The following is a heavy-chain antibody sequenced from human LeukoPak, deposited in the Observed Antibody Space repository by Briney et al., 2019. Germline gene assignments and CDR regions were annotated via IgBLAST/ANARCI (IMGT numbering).Heavy chain of an antibody. CDR2: IIYSGGAT. Sequence: PGGSLRLSCAASGFTFSRSAMTWVRQGPGTGLEFVASIIYSGGATYYADSVKGRFTISRDNSKNTLYLQMNSLRAEDTAVYYCARVYCSSTSCYYEVFDYWGQGTLVTVSS. CDR1: GFTFSRSA. V-gene: IGHV3-23*01. CDR3: ARVYCSSTSCYYEVFDY. J-gene: IGHJ4*02. D-gene: IGHD2-2*01.